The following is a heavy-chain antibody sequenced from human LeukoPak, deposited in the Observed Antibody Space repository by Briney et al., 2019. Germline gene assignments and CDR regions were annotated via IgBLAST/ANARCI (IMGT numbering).Heavy chain of an antibody. V-gene: IGHV3-21*01. J-gene: IGHJ4*02. Sequence: GGSLRLSCAPSGFTLSDYTMSWVRQAPGKGLGWVSSISPSSTYIYYADSLKGRITISRDNAKNSLYLQMNSLRAEDTAVYYCVRHRSASDYWGQGALVTVSS. D-gene: IGHD3-10*01. CDR3: VRHRSASDY. CDR1: GFTLSDYT. CDR2: ISPSSTYI.